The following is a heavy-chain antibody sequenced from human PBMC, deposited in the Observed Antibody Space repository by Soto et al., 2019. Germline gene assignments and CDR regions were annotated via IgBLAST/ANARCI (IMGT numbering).Heavy chain of an antibody. J-gene: IGHJ6*03. D-gene: IGHD3-10*01. CDR1: GFTFDDYA. Sequence: GGSLRLSCAASGFTFDDYAMHWVRQAPGKGLEWVSGISWNSGSIGYADSVKGRFTISRDNAKNSLYLQMNSLRAEDTALYYCAKVASTGRYPNYYYYMDVWGKGTTVTVSS. CDR2: ISWNSGSI. CDR3: AKVASTGRYPNYYYYMDV. V-gene: IGHV3-9*01.